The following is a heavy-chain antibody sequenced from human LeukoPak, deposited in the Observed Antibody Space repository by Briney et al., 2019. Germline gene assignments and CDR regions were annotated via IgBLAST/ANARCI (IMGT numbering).Heavy chain of an antibody. CDR3: ARDTYYYDSSGYYRLDY. Sequence: SQTLSLTCTVSGGSISSGSYYWSWIRQPAGKGLEWIGSIYYSGSTYYNPSLKSRVTISVDTSKNQFSLKLSSVTAADTAVYYCARDTYYYDSSGYYRLDYWGQGTLVTVSS. V-gene: IGHV4-61*02. CDR1: GGSISSGSYY. J-gene: IGHJ4*02. D-gene: IGHD3-22*01. CDR2: IYYSGST.